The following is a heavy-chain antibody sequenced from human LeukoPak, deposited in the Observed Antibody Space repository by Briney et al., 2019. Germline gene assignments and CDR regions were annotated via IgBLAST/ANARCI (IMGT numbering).Heavy chain of an antibody. CDR2: ISAYNGNT. CDR1: GYTFTGYG. Sequence: ASVKVSCKAPGYTFTGYGISWVRQAPGQGLEWMGWISAYNGNTNYAQKLQGRVTMTTDTSTSTAYMELRSLRSDDTAVYYCARDLGSNYVYYYGMDVWGQGTTVTVSS. J-gene: IGHJ6*02. CDR3: ARDLGSNYVYYYGMDV. D-gene: IGHD4-11*01. V-gene: IGHV1-18*01.